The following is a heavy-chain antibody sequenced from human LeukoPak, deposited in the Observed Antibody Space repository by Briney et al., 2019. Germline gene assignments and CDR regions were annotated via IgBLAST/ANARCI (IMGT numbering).Heavy chain of an antibody. Sequence: SETLSLTCTVSGGSISSGSYYWSWIRQPPGKGLEWIGYIYYSGSTNYNPSLKSRVTISVDTSKNQFSLKLSSVTAADTAVYYCARAFPPFIAAAAFDIWGQGTMVTVSS. CDR3: ARAFPPFIAAAAFDI. CDR1: GGSISSGSYY. V-gene: IGHV4-61*01. J-gene: IGHJ3*02. D-gene: IGHD6-13*01. CDR2: IYYSGST.